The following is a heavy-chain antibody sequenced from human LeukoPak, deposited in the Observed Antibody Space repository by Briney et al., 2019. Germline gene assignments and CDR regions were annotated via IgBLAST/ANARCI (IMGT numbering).Heavy chain of an antibody. Sequence: GASVKVSCKASGYTFTSYYMHWVRQAPGQGLEWMGIINPSGGTTSYAQKFQGRVTMTRDTPTTTVYMELSSLRSEDTAVYYCARGTAAVGKYGDYWGQGTLVTVCS. CDR2: INPSGGTT. V-gene: IGHV1-46*01. J-gene: IGHJ4*02. CDR1: GYTFTSYY. D-gene: IGHD6-13*01. CDR3: ARGTAAVGKYGDY.